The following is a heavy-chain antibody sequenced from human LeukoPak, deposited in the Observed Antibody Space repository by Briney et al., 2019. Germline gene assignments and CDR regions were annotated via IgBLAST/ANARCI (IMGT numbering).Heavy chain of an antibody. D-gene: IGHD3-10*01. CDR1: GYSISSGYY. Sequence: SETLSLTCAVSGYSISSGYYWGWIRPPPGKGLEWIGSIYHSGSTYYNPSLKRRVTISVGTSKNQFSLKLSSVTAADTAVYYCARIEDYYGSGSYYTVYWGQGTLVTVSS. V-gene: IGHV4-38-2*01. CDR3: ARIEDYYGSGSYYTVY. CDR2: IYHSGST. J-gene: IGHJ4*02.